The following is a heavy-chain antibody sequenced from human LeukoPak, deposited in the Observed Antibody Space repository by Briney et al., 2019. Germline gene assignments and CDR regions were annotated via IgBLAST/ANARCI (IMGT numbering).Heavy chain of an antibody. CDR2: ISGSGGST. CDR3: AKASSGWYVGGY. Sequence: AGGSLRLSCAASGFPFSSYAMSWVRQAPGKGLEWVSAISGSGGSTYYADSVKGRFTISRDNSKNTLYLQMNSLRAEDTAVYYCAKASSGWYVGGYWGQGTLVTVSS. J-gene: IGHJ4*02. D-gene: IGHD6-19*01. CDR1: GFPFSSYA. V-gene: IGHV3-23*01.